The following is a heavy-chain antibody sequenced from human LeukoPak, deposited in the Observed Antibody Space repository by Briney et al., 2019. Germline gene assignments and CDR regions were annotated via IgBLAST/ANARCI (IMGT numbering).Heavy chain of an antibody. CDR3: AKGLINDWSALED. CDR2: ISGSTGTT. D-gene: IGHD3-9*01. CDR1: GFSFSTYG. V-gene: IGHV3-23*01. Sequence: GGSLRLSCAASGFSFSTYGMHWVRQTPGKGLEWVSAISGSTGTTYYADSVRGRFTISRDNSKNTLYLQMDSLRAEDTAKYYCAKGLINDWSALEDWGQGTLATVSS. J-gene: IGHJ4*02.